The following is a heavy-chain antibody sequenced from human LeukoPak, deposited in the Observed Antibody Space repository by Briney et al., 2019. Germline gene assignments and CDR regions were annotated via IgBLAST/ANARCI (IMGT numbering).Heavy chain of an antibody. J-gene: IGHJ5*02. CDR2: IQASGST. D-gene: IGHD2-15*01. CDR3: ARGGHCSGGNCYSGIWFDP. Sequence: SETLSLTCTVSGGSMSSYFWSWIRQPAGKGLERIGRIQASGSTNYYPSLKSRVTMSVDTSKNQFSLNLISVTAAGTAVYYCARGGHCSGGNCYSGIWFDPWGQGTLVTVSS. CDR1: GGSMSSYF. V-gene: IGHV4-4*07.